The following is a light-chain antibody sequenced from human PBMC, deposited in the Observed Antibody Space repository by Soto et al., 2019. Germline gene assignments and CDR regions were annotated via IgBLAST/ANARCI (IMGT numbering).Light chain of an antibody. V-gene: IGKV1-9*01. CDR3: QQLKSYPRT. J-gene: IGKJ1*01. Sequence: DIQLTQSPSFLSASVGDRVTITCRASQGIRSFLAWYQQKPGKAPKLLIYAASTLQSGVPSRFSGSGSGTEFHLTISSLQPEDFATYYCQQLKSYPRTFGQGTKVEIK. CDR2: AAS. CDR1: QGIRSF.